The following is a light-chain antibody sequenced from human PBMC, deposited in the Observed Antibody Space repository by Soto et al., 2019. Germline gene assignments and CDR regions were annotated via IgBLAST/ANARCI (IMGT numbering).Light chain of an antibody. J-gene: IGKJ1*01. Sequence: DIQMTQSPSTLSASVGDRVSITCRASQTISSWLAWYQQKPGKAPKLLIYDASSLESGVPSRFIGSGSGTEFTLTISSLQPDDFATYYCQQYKSSRSFGQGTTMEIK. CDR3: QQYKSSRS. V-gene: IGKV1-5*01. CDR2: DAS. CDR1: QTISSW.